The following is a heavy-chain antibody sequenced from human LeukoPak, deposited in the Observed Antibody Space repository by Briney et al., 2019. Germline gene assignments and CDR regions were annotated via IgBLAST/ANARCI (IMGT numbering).Heavy chain of an antibody. CDR2: IYHSGST. Sequence: SETLSLTCTVSGYSISSGYYWGWIRQPPGKGLEWIGSIYHSGSTYYNPSLKSRVTMSVDTSKNQFSLKLSSVTAADTAVYYCARVGMATMFDYWGQGTLVTVSS. D-gene: IGHD5-24*01. V-gene: IGHV4-38-2*02. CDR1: GYSISSGYY. J-gene: IGHJ4*02. CDR3: ARVGMATMFDY.